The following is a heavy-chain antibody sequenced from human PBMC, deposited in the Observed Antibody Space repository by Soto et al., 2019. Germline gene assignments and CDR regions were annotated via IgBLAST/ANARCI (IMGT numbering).Heavy chain of an antibody. V-gene: IGHV5-51*01. CDR1: GYTFSNFW. CDR3: ARSPRSSPYFDY. CDR2: IYPGDHET. Sequence: GEPLKISCQCSGYTFSNFWIGWVRQLPGQGLEWMGIIYPGDHETRYSPSFLGKVTISAEKSINTAYLQWSSLEASDSAFYFCARSPRSSPYFDYWGQGTLVTVSS. J-gene: IGHJ4*02. D-gene: IGHD6-13*01.